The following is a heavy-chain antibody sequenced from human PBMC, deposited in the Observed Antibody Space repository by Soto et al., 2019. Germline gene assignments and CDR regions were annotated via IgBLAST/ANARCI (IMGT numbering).Heavy chain of an antibody. CDR1: GFTFSSYA. J-gene: IGHJ4*02. D-gene: IGHD2-2*01. CDR3: ARDQVVPAAMDY. V-gene: IGHV3-30-3*01. Sequence: QVQLVESGGGVVQPGRSLRLSCAASGFTFSSYAMHWVRQAPGKGLEWVAVISYDGSNKYYADSVKGRFTISRDNSKNTLYLQMNSLRAEDTAVYYCARDQVVPAAMDYWGQVTLVTVSS. CDR2: ISYDGSNK.